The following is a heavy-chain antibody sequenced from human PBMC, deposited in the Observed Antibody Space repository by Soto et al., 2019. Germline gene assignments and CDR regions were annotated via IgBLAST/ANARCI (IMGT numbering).Heavy chain of an antibody. V-gene: IGHV4-34*01. J-gene: IGHJ5*02. CDR1: GGSFSGYY. D-gene: IGHD3-3*01. CDR3: ARAGTDFWSGRESRGWFDP. CDR2: INHSGST. Sequence: PSETLSLTCAVYGGSFSGYYWSWIRQHPGKGLEWIGEINHSGSTNYNPSLKSRVTISVDTSKNQFSLKLSSVTAADTAVYYCARAGTDFWSGRESRGWFDPWGQGTLVTVSS.